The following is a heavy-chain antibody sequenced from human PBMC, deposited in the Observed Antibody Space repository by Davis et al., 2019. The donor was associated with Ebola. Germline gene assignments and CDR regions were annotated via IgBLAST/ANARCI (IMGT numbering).Heavy chain of an antibody. CDR3: ARDTGDSSGYYSSFIYGMDV. Sequence: ASVKVSCKASGYTFTSYAMHWVRQAPGQRLEWMGWINAGNGNTKYSQKFQGRVTITRDTSASTAYMELSSLRSEDTAVYYCARDTGDSSGYYSSFIYGMDVWGQGTTVTVSS. CDR1: GYTFTSYA. CDR2: INAGNGNT. J-gene: IGHJ6*02. V-gene: IGHV1-3*01. D-gene: IGHD3-22*01.